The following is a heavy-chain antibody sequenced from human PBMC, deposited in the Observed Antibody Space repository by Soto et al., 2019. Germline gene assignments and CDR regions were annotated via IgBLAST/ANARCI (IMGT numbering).Heavy chain of an antibody. J-gene: IGHJ6*02. D-gene: IGHD3-22*01. V-gene: IGHV1-69*05. CDR2: IIPIFDTA. CDR3: AGHSSGVPGYYYGMDV. CDR1: GGTFSSYA. Sequence: QVQLVQSGAEVKKPGSSVKVSCKASGGTFSSYAISWVRQAPGQGLEWMGGIIPIFDTADYAQKFQGRVTIXXDESTNTAYMELSSLRSEDTAVYYCAGHSSGVPGYYYGMDVWGQGTTVTVSS.